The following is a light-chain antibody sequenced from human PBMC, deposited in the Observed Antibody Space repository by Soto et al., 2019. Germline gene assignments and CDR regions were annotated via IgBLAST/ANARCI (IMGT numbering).Light chain of an antibody. CDR2: GAS. J-gene: IGKJ4*01. V-gene: IGKV3-15*01. Sequence: EVVMTESPATVSVSPGEGVTLSCRASQTIRNDLAWYQQKPGQAPRLLIYGASTRATGVPARFSGGGSGTELTLTISSLQSEDFAFYYCQQNNKWPPVTFGGGTKVEIK. CDR3: QQNNKWPPVT. CDR1: QTIRND.